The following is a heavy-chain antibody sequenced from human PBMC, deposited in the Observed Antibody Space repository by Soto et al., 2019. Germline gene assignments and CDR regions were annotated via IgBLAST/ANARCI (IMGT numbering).Heavy chain of an antibody. J-gene: IGHJ4*02. CDR1: GFTFSDHY. D-gene: IGHD5-12*01. V-gene: IGHV3-72*01. Sequence: VQLVESGGGLVQAGGSLRLSCAASGFTFSDHYMDWVRQAPGKGLDWVGRLRNKANSYTTEYAASVKGRFTISRDDSKNSLYLQMNSMKTEDTAVYYCVRAGIVATPYYFDYWGQGTLVTVSS. CDR2: LRNKANSYTT. CDR3: VRAGIVATPYYFDY.